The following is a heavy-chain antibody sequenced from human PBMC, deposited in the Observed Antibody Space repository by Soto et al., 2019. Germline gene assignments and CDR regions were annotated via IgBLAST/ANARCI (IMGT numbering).Heavy chain of an antibody. V-gene: IGHV1-3*04. D-gene: IGHD3-3*01. CDR2: INTGNGDT. CDR3: ARILRCLMILRVAQSRYY. CDR1: GYPFSNYN. Sequence: ASVKVSCKASGYPFSNYNIHWVRQAPGRGLEWMGWINTGNGDTRYSQKVQGRVSITSDQSANTAYMELSSLESEDTAVYYCARILRCLMILRVAQSRYYCGQGTL. J-gene: IGHJ4*02.